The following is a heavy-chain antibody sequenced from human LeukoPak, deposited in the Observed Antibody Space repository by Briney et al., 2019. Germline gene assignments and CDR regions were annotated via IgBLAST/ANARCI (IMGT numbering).Heavy chain of an antibody. D-gene: IGHD1-1*01. J-gene: IGHJ4*02. CDR2: IIPILGIA. CDR3: ARDRYDSPFDY. CDR1: VCTFSSYA. V-gene: IGHV1-69*04. Sequence: SVKVSCKASVCTFSSYAISWVRQAPGQGLEWMGRIIPILGIANYAQKFQGRVTITADKSTSTAYMELSSLRSEDTAVYYCARDRYDSPFDYWGQGTLVTVSS.